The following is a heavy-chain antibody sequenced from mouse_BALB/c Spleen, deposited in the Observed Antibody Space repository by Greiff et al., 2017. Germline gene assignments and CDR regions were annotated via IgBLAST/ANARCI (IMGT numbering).Heavy chain of an antibody. CDR2: IWAGGST. CDR3: ARGSTMITSFAD. V-gene: IGHV2-9*02. Sequence: VQRVESGPGLVAPSQSLSITCTVSGFSLTSYGVHWVRQPPGKGLEWLGVIWAGGSTNYNSALMSRLSISKDNSKSQVFLKMNSLQTDDTAMYYCARGSTMITSFADWGQGTLVTVSA. D-gene: IGHD2-4*01. J-gene: IGHJ3*01. CDR1: GFSLTSYG.